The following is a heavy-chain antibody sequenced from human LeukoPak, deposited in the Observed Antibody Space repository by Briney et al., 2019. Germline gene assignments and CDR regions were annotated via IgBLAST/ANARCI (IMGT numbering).Heavy chain of an antibody. J-gene: IGHJ4*02. CDR1: GFTFSSYA. CDR3: ARGPSGYHNT. D-gene: IGHD5-12*01. CDR2: ISGSGGST. Sequence: GGSLRLSCAASGFTFSSYAMSWVRQAPGKGLEWVSAISGSGGSTYYADSVKGRFTISRDNSKNTVYLQMNSLRAEDTAVYYCARGPSGYHNTGGQGTLVTVSS. V-gene: IGHV3-23*01.